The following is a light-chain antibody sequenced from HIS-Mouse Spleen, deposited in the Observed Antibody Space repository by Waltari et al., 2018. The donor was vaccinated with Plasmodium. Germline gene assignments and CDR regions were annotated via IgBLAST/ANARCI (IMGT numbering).Light chain of an antibody. J-gene: IGLJ3*02. CDR3: CSYAGSYTWV. Sequence: QSALTQPRSVSGSPGQSVPISCTGTSSAVAGYNSVSWYQPHPGKAPKLMIYDVSKRPSGVPDRFSGSKSGNTASLTISGLQAEDEADYYCCSYAGSYTWVFGGGTKLTVL. CDR1: SSAVAGYNS. V-gene: IGLV2-11*01. CDR2: DVS.